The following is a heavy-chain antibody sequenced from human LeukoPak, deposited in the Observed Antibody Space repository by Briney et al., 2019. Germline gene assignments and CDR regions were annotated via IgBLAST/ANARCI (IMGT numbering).Heavy chain of an antibody. CDR2: IKQDGSEK. CDR1: GFTFSSYW. D-gene: IGHD1-26*01. V-gene: IGHV3-7*01. Sequence: GGSLRLSCAASGFTFSSYWMSWVRQAPGKGLEWVANIKQDGSEKYYVDSVKGRFTISRDNAKNSLYLQMNSLGAEDTVVYYCARVGANDAFDIWGQGTMVTVSS. J-gene: IGHJ3*02. CDR3: ARVGANDAFDI.